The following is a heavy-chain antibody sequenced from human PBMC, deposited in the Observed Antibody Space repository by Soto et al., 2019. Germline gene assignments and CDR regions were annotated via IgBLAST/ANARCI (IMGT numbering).Heavy chain of an antibody. D-gene: IGHD3-3*01. Sequence: ASVQVSCKASGYTFTSYGISWVRQAPGQGLEWMGWISAYNGSTNYAQKLQGRVTMTTDTSTSTAYMELRSLRSDDTAVYYCARVVKIFGVVIFDYWGQGTLVTVSS. CDR2: ISAYNGST. CDR3: ARVVKIFGVVIFDY. CDR1: GYTFTSYG. V-gene: IGHV1-18*01. J-gene: IGHJ4*02.